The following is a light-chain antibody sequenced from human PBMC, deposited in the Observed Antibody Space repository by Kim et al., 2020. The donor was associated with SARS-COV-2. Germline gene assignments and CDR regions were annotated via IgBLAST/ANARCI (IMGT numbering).Light chain of an antibody. J-gene: IGLJ3*02. CDR3: GSWDDSLDGRV. CDR1: SPNIGNNF. V-gene: IGLV1-47*01. Sequence: QSVLTQAPSASGTPGQSVTIYCSVSSPNIGNNFVYWYQQLPGTAPKVLIHTNNKRPSGVSDRFSGFKSVTSASLYTSGLRSEDEADYYCGSWDDSLDGRVFGGGPQLTV. CDR2: TNN.